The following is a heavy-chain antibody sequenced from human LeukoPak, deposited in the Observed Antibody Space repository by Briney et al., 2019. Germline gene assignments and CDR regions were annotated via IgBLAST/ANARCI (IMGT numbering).Heavy chain of an antibody. CDR3: ARGRGNTIPWS. V-gene: IGHV4-59*08. Sequence: SETLSLTCIVSGGSISNYYWSWFRQPPGKGLEWIGYIYQTGATSYNPSLKSRVSISIDTSKNQFSLKLSSVTATDTAVYFCARGRGNTIPWSWGQGTLVTVSS. D-gene: IGHD3-3*01. J-gene: IGHJ4*02. CDR1: GGSISNYY. CDR2: IYQTGAT.